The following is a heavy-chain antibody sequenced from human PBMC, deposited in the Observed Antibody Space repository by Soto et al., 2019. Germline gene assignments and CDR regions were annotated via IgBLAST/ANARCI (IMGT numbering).Heavy chain of an antibody. V-gene: IGHV1-69*02. J-gene: IGHJ6*02. CDR2: IIPILGIA. Sequence: SVKVSCKASGGTFSSYTISCVRQAPGQGLEWMGRIIPILGIANYAQKFQGRVTITADKSTSTAYMELSSLRSEDTAVYYCASPPSSNRYYYGMDVWGQGTTVTVSS. D-gene: IGHD4-4*01. CDR1: GGTFSSYT. CDR3: ASPPSSNRYYYGMDV.